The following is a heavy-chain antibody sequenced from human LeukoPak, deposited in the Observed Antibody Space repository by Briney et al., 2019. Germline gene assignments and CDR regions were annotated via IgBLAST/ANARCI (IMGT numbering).Heavy chain of an antibody. J-gene: IGHJ4*02. Sequence: SETLSLTCAVYGGSFSGYYWSWIRQPPGKGLEWIGEINHSGSTNYNPSLKSRVTISVDTSKNQFSLKLSSVTAADTAVYYCAPNYGCNSWGQGTLVTVSS. CDR1: GGSFSGYY. D-gene: IGHD4-23*01. CDR2: INHSGST. V-gene: IGHV4-34*01. CDR3: APNYGCNS.